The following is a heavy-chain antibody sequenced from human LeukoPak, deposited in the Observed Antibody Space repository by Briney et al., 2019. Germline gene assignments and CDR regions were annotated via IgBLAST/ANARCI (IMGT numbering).Heavy chain of an antibody. D-gene: IGHD2/OR15-2a*01. Sequence: PGGSLRLSCTASGFIFSRHAMHWVRQAPGKGLEGVAVIGYDGTHKYYADSVKGRFTISSDDSKNTLYLQMVSLRTEDTAVYYCARDMVIGAPDYFDYWGQGTLVTASS. CDR3: ARDMVIGAPDYFDY. V-gene: IGHV3-30*04. J-gene: IGHJ4*02. CDR1: GFIFSRHA. CDR2: IGYDGTHK.